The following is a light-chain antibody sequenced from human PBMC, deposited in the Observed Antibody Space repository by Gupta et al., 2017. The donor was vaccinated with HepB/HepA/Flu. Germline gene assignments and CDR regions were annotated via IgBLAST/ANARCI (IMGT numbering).Light chain of an antibody. Sequence: DIGVTQSPISLPVTPGEPASISCRSSQSLLHSNGYNYLDWYLQKPGQSPQLLIYLGSNRASGVPDRFSGSGSGTDFTLKISRVETEDVGVYYCMQALQTPFTFGPGTKVDIK. CDR3: MQALQTPFT. V-gene: IGKV2-28*01. CDR2: LGS. CDR1: QSLLHSNGYNY. J-gene: IGKJ3*01.